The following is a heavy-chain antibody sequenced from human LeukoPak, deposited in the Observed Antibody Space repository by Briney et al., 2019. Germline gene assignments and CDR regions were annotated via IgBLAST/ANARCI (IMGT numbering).Heavy chain of an antibody. CDR2: INSDGSST. Sequence: PGGSLRLSCAASGFTFSSYWMHWVRQAPGKGLVWVSRINSDGSSTRYADSVKGRFTISRDNAKNSLYLQMNSLRAEDTAVYYCARARWGDEFDYWGQGTLVTVSS. J-gene: IGHJ4*02. D-gene: IGHD3-10*01. V-gene: IGHV3-74*01. CDR3: ARARWGDEFDY. CDR1: GFTFSSYW.